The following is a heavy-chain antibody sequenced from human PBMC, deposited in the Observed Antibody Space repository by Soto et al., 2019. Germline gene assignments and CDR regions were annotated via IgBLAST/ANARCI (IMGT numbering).Heavy chain of an antibody. J-gene: IGHJ4*01. CDR2: IDSTGANT. V-gene: IGHV3-23*01. CDR3: VSWVPAHFDY. D-gene: IGHD2-2*01. Sequence: GGSLRLSCVVSRYTFKSHGLSWVRQAPGEGLEWVSTIDSTGANTHYADSVRGRFTISRDNSRNTLHLQMHDLRADDTALYYCVSWVPAHFDYWGHGTLVTVSS. CDR1: RYTFKSHG.